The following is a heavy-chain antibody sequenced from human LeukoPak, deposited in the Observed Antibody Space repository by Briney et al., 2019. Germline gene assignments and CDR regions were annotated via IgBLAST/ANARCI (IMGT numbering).Heavy chain of an antibody. V-gene: IGHV4-39*07. CDR3: ARANGDYYYMDV. J-gene: IGHJ6*03. Sequence: SETLSLTCTVSGGSISSSSYYWGWIRQSPGKGLEWIGSIYYSGSTYYNPSLKSRVTILVDTSKNQFSLKLSSVTAADTAVYYCARANGDYYYMDVWGKGTSVTVSS. CDR2: IYYSGST. D-gene: IGHD2-8*01. CDR1: GGSISSSSYY.